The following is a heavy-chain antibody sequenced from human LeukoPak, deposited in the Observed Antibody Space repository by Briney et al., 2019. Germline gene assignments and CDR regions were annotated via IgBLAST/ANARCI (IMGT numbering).Heavy chain of an antibody. J-gene: IGHJ3*02. CDR1: GFTFDDYA. V-gene: IGHV3-43*02. CDR3: AKATAPIYCSGGSCYSWAFDI. D-gene: IGHD2-15*01. CDR2: ISGDGGST. Sequence: GGSLRLSCAASGFTFDDYAMHWVRQAPGKGLEWVSLISGDGGSTYYADSVKGRFTISRDNSKNSLYLQMNSLRTEDTALYYCAKATAPIYCSGGSCYSWAFDIWGQGTMVTVSS.